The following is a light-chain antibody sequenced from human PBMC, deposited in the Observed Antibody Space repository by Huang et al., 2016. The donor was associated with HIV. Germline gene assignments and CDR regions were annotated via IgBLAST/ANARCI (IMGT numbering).Light chain of an antibody. V-gene: IGKV3-11*01. CDR1: QSVNNY. CDR3: QQRSNWPLT. Sequence: ELVLTQSPVALSLSPGERATLSCRASQSVNNYLGWYQQKPGQAPRLLIYDTSNRATGIPARFSGSGSGTNFTLTISSLEPEDFVLYYCQQRSNWPLTFGGGTKVEIK. J-gene: IGKJ4*01. CDR2: DTS.